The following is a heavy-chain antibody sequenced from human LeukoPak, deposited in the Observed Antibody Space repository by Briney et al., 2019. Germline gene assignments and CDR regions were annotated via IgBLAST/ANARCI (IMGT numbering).Heavy chain of an antibody. Sequence: GGSLRLSCAASGFTFSSYSMNWVRQAPGKGLEWVSSISSSSSYIYYADSVKGRFTISRDNAKNSLYLQMNSLRAEDTAVYYCARDLSYSNSFDYWGQGTLVTVSS. D-gene: IGHD4-11*01. V-gene: IGHV3-21*01. CDR1: GFTFSSYS. CDR3: ARDLSYSNSFDY. J-gene: IGHJ4*02. CDR2: ISSSSSYI.